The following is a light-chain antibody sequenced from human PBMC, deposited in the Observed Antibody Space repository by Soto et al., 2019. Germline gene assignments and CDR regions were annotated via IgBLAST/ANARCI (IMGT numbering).Light chain of an antibody. CDR2: LNSDGSH. V-gene: IGLV4-69*01. CDR3: QTWGTAIHDVV. CDR1: SGHSTYA. J-gene: IGLJ2*01. Sequence: QLVLTQSPSASASLGASVKLTCTLTSGHSTYAIAWHQQQPEKGPRYLMKLNSDGSHTKGDGNPDRFSGSSSGAERHLTISSLQSEDEADYYCQTWGTAIHDVVFGGGTKLTVL.